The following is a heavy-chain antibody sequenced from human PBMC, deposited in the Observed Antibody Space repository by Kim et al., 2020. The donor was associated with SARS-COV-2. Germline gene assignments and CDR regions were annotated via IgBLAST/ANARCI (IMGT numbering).Heavy chain of an antibody. CDR2: IYYSGST. V-gene: IGHV4-59*01. Sequence: SETLSLTCTVSGGSISSYYWSWIRQPPGKGLEWIGYIYYSGSTNYNPSLKSRVTISVDTSKNQFSLKLSSVTAADTAVYYCARGAAAPYYYYGMDVWGQGTTVTVSS. CDR3: ARGAAAPYYYYGMDV. CDR1: GGSISSYY. D-gene: IGHD6-13*01. J-gene: IGHJ6*02.